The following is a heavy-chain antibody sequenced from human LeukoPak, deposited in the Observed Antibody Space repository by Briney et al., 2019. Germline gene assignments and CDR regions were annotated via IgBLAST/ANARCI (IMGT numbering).Heavy chain of an antibody. CDR3: ARVYESYSLDY. Sequence: GGSLRLSCAASGFTFSSYDMHWVRQAPGKGLEWVAVISCDGNDKYYADSVKGRFTVSRDKSKNTLYLQMNSLRGEDTAVYYCARVYESYSLDYWGQGTLVTVSS. V-gene: IGHV3-30*04. CDR1: GFTFSSYD. CDR2: ISCDGNDK. D-gene: IGHD1-26*01. J-gene: IGHJ4*02.